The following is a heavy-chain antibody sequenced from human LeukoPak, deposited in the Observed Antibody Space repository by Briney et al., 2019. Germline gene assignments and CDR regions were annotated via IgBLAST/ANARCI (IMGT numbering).Heavy chain of an antibody. CDR2: IYYSGST. J-gene: IGHJ4*02. CDR3: ARAIRYYYDSSGSYYFDY. V-gene: IGHV4-59*01. CDR1: GGSFSSSY. D-gene: IGHD3-22*01. Sequence: PSETLSLTCTVSGGSFSSSYWSWIRQPPGKGLEWIGNIYYSGSTNYNPSLKSRVTISVDTSKKQFSLQLSSVSAADTAVYYCARAIRYYYDSSGSYYFDYWGQGTLVTVSS.